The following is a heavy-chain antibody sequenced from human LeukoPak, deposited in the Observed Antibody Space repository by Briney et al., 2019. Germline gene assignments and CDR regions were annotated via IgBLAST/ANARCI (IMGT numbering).Heavy chain of an antibody. J-gene: IGHJ4*02. CDR1: GYTFTSYD. CDR3: ARGNLFDASVAGRDGR. Sequence: GASVKVSCKASGYTFTSYDINWVRQATGQGLEWMGWMNPNSGNTVYAQKFQGRVTMTRNTSISTSYMELSSLRSEDTAVYYCARGNLFDASVAGRDGRWGQATLVTVSS. V-gene: IGHV1-8*01. CDR2: MNPNSGNT. D-gene: IGHD6-19*01.